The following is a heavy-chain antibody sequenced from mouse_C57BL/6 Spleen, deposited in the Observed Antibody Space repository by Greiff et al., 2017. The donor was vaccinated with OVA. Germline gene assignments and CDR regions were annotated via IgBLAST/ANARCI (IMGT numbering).Heavy chain of an antibody. V-gene: IGHV1-82*01. CDR1: GYAFSSSW. CDR3: ARDPYDYDGVYFDY. CDR2: IYPGDGDT. J-gene: IGHJ2*01. D-gene: IGHD2-4*01. Sequence: VQLQQSGPELVKPGASVKISCKASGYAFSSSWMNWVKQRPGKGLEWIGRIYPGDGDTNYNGKFKGKATLTADKSSRTAYMHLSSLTSEDSAVYFCARDPYDYDGVYFDYWGQGTTLTVSS.